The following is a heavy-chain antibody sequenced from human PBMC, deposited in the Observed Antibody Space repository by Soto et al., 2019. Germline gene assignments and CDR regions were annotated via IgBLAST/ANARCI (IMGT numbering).Heavy chain of an antibody. J-gene: IGHJ6*02. CDR1: GFTFSSYA. D-gene: IGHD2-15*01. V-gene: IGHV3-23*01. Sequence: GGSLSLSCAASGFTFSSYAMSWVRQAPGKGLEWVSAISGSGGSTYYADSVKGRFTISRDNSKNTLYLQMNSLRVEDTAVYYCAKVVAATYYYGMDVWGQGTTVTVSS. CDR2: ISGSGGST. CDR3: AKVVAATYYYGMDV.